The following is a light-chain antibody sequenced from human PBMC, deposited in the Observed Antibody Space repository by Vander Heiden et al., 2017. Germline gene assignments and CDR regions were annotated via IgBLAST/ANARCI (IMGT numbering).Light chain of an antibody. V-gene: IGLV1-51*02. CDR1: SSTIGNNY. CDR2: ENN. Sequence: SVLTQPPPVSAAPGQTVTIPCSGSSSTIGNNYVSWYQQLPGTAPKLLIYENNKRPSGIPDRFSGSKSGTSATLGITGLQTGDEADYYCGTWDSSLSALYVFGTGTKVTGL. J-gene: IGLJ1*01. CDR3: GTWDSSLSALYV.